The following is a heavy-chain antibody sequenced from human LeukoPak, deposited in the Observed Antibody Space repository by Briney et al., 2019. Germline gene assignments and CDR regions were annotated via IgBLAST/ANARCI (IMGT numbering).Heavy chain of an antibody. CDR2: ISSSGSNI. J-gene: IGHJ6*02. CDR3: ARGFDCSSTSCSCMDV. V-gene: IGHV3-11*01. CDR1: GFTFSNNW. Sequence: GGSLRLSCVASGFTFSNNWMSWVRQAPGKGLDWVSYISSSGSNIYYADSVKGRFTISRDNAKNSLYLQMNSLRAEDTAVYYCARGFDCSSTSCSCMDVWGQGTTVTVSS. D-gene: IGHD2-2*01.